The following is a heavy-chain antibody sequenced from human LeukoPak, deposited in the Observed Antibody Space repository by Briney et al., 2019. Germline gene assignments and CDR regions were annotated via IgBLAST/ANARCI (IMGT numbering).Heavy chain of an antibody. V-gene: IGHV3-74*01. CDR1: GFTFSSYW. J-gene: IGHJ3*02. CDR3: ARAGYSSTKWDAFDI. Sequence: GGSLRLSCAASGFTFSSYWMHWVRQAPGKGLVWVSRINTDGSSTSYADSVKGRFTISRDNAKNTLYLQMNSLRAEDTAVYYCARAGYSSTKWDAFDIWGQGTMVTVSS. CDR2: INTDGSST. D-gene: IGHD6-19*01.